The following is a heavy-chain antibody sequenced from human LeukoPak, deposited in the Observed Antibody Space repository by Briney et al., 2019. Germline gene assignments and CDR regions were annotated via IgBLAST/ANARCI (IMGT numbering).Heavy chain of an antibody. CDR2: INPNSGGT. CDR1: GYTFTGYY. V-gene: IGHV1-2*02. CDR3: ARDPLFSSGWFEVGDY. J-gene: IGHJ4*02. D-gene: IGHD6-19*01. Sequence: ASVKVSCKASGYTFTGYYMHWVRQAPGQGLEWMGWINPNSGGTNYAQKFQGRVTMTRDTSISTAYMELSRLRSNDTAVYYCARDPLFSSGWFEVGDYWGQGTLVTVSS.